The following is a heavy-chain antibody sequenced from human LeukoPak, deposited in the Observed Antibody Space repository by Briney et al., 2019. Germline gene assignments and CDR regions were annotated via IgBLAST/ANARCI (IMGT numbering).Heavy chain of an antibody. Sequence: PGESLRLSCAASGFTFSSYAMHWVRQAPGKGLEWVSSISSSSSYIYYADSVKGRFTISRDNSKNTLYLQMHSLRVEDTAVYFCARDPGAFPYFFDNWGQGTLVTASS. D-gene: IGHD4/OR15-4a*01. CDR2: ISSSSSYI. CDR3: ARDPGAFPYFFDN. CDR1: GFTFSSYA. J-gene: IGHJ4*02. V-gene: IGHV3-21*04.